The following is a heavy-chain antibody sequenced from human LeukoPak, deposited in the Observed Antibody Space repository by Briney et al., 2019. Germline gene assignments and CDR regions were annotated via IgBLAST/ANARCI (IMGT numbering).Heavy chain of an antibody. V-gene: IGHV4-61*02. Sequence: PSETLSLTCTVSGGSISSGSFYWSWIRQPAGKGLEWIGRIFTTGASNYNPSLKSRVTISVDTSKNQFSLKLSSVTAADTAVYYCARDLQWLPRLWGQGTLVTVSS. CDR1: GGSISSGSFY. CDR3: ARDLQWLPRL. D-gene: IGHD5-12*01. CDR2: IFTTGAS. J-gene: IGHJ4*02.